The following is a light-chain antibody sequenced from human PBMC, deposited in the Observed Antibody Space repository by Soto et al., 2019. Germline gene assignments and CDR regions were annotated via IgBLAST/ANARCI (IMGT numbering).Light chain of an antibody. J-gene: IGKJ2*01. CDR3: QQYNSYSGT. Sequence: DIQMPQSPSTLSASVGDRVTITCRASQSISSWFAWYQQKPGKAPKLLIYDASSLESGVPSRFSGSGSGTEFTLTISSLQPDDFATYYGQQYNSYSGTFGKGTKLEIK. V-gene: IGKV1-5*01. CDR1: QSISSW. CDR2: DAS.